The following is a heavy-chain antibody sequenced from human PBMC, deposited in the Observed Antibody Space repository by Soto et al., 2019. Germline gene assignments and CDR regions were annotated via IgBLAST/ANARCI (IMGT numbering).Heavy chain of an antibody. V-gene: IGHV3-7*04. Sequence: EVQLVESGGGLVQPGGSLRLSCAASGFSFSHYCMSWVRQAPGKGLEWVANIKQDGSEKYDVDSVKGRFTISRDNAKNSMFLQMDSLRDEDTAVYYCARVPSNRDIWSYGVGGKYYYYYMDVWGKGTTVTVSS. CDR1: GFSFSHYC. J-gene: IGHJ6*03. D-gene: IGHD1-7*01. CDR3: ARVPSNRDIWSYGVGGKYYYYYMDV. CDR2: IKQDGSEK.